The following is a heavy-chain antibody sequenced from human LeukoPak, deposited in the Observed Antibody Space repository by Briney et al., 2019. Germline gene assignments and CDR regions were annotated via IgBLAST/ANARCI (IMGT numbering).Heavy chain of an antibody. V-gene: IGHV4-61*08. J-gene: IGHJ4*02. CDR2: IYYSGST. CDR1: GGSISSGGYY. CDR3: ARAPTKYSSSSEV. D-gene: IGHD6-6*01. Sequence: SETLSLTCTVSGGSISSGGYYWSWIRQPPGTGLEWIGYIYYSGSTNYNPSLKSRVTISVDTSKNQFSLKLSSVTAADTAVYYCARAPTKYSSSSEVWGQGTLVTVSS.